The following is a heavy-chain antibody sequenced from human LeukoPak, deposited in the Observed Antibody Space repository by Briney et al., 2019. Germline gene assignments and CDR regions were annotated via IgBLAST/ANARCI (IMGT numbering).Heavy chain of an antibody. CDR1: GFTFSIYP. V-gene: IGHV3-7*01. J-gene: IGHJ6*03. D-gene: IGHD2-2*01. CDR2: IKQDGSEK. CDR3: ARGLPAAILYYYYYMDV. Sequence: GGSLRLSCAASGFTFSIYPMSWVRQAPGKGLEWVANIKQDGSEKYYVDSVKGRFTISRDNAKNSLYLQMNSLRAEDTAVYYCARGLPAAILYYYYYMDVWGKGTTVTVSS.